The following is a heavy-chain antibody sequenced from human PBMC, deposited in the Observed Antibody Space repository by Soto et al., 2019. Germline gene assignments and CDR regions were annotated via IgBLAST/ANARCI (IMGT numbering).Heavy chain of an antibody. CDR2: IKQDESEK. CDR1: GVTFSSSW. CDR3: ARGDYFDRRFDY. J-gene: IGHJ4*02. D-gene: IGHD3-22*01. Sequence: GGSLRLSCATSGVTFSSSWMSWVRQPPGKGLEWVATIKQDESEKYYVDSVKGRFTVSRDNAKNSLYLQMNTLRAEDTAVYYCARGDYFDRRFDYWGQGALVTVSS. V-gene: IGHV3-7*03.